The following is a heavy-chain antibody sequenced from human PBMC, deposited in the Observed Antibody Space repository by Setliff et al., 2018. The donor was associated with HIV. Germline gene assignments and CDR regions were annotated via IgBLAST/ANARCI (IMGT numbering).Heavy chain of an antibody. Sequence: SVKVSCKASGGTFSSYSITWVRQAPGQGLEWMGGIIPIFNTANYAQKFQGRVTITADESTSTAYLERSSLGSEDTAVYYCARGPGGYCSGGSCYFGFGLALWGQGTTVTVSS. J-gene: IGHJ6*02. CDR1: GGTFSSYS. V-gene: IGHV1-69*13. CDR3: ARGPGGYCSGGSCYFGFGLAL. CDR2: IIPIFNTA. D-gene: IGHD2-15*01.